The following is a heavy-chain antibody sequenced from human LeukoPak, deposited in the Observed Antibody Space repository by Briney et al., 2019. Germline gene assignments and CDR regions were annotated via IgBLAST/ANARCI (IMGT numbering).Heavy chain of an antibody. J-gene: IGHJ3*02. CDR2: ICSSSIYI. V-gene: IGHV3-21*01. Sequence: GGSLRLSCAASGFTFSSYSMNWVRLAPGKGLEWVSSICSSSIYIYYADSVKGRFTISRDNAKKSMYLQTNSLRAEDTAVYYCARGRDGYNLIDAFDIWGQGTMVTVSS. D-gene: IGHD5-24*01. CDR3: ARGRDGYNLIDAFDI. CDR1: GFTFSSYS.